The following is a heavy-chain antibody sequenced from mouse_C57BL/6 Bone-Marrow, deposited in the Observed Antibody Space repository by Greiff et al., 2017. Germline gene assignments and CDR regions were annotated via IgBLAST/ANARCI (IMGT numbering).Heavy chain of an antibody. CDR1: GYTFTSYW. Sequence: QVQLKQPGAELVKPGASVKLSCKASGYTFTSYWMQWVKQRPGQGLEWIGEIDPSDSYTNYNQKFKGKATLTEDTSSSTAYMQLSSLTSEDSAVYYCAREVYYYGFDYWGQGTTLTVSS. CDR3: AREVYYYGFDY. V-gene: IGHV1-50*01. J-gene: IGHJ2*01. D-gene: IGHD1-1*01. CDR2: IDPSDSYT.